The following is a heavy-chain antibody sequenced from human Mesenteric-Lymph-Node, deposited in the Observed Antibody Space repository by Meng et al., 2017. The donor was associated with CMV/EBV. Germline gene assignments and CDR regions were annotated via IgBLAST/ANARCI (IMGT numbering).Heavy chain of an antibody. CDR2: ISGGGGRV. V-gene: IGHV3-23*01. CDR1: GFTFSIYD. J-gene: IGHJ4*02. Sequence: LSLTCAASGFTFSIYDMSWVRQAPGKGLEWVSGISGGGGRVHYADSVKGRFTISRDNSNNTLYLEMKSLRAEDTAVYYCAKVRLVRYCSGGSCYFDYWGQGTLVTVSS. D-gene: IGHD2-15*01. CDR3: AKVRLVRYCSGGSCYFDY.